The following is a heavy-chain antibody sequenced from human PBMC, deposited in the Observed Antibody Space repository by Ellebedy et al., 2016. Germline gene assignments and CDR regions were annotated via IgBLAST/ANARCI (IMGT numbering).Heavy chain of an antibody. V-gene: IGHV1-46*01. D-gene: IGHD6-13*01. CDR1: GYTFTAYY. J-gene: IGHJ1*01. CDR2: INPSGGST. Sequence: ASVKVSCKTSGYTFTAYYIHWVRQAPGQGPEWMGVINPSGGSTSYAQKFRGRVTMTRDTSTSTVYMELSSLGSEDTAVYYCARDMGSSWYKDRYFHYWGQGTLVTVFS. CDR3: ARDMGSSWYKDRYFHY.